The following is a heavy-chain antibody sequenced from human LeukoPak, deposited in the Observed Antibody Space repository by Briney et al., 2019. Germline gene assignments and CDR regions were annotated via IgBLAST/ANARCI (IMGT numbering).Heavy chain of an antibody. V-gene: IGHV1-69*13. CDR3: ARAPVIAAPFDY. CDR1: GGTFSSYA. D-gene: IGHD6-13*01. Sequence: SVKVSCKASGGTFSSYAISWVRQAPGQGLEWMGGIIPIFGTANYAQKFQGRVTITADESTSTAYMELSSLRSEDTAVYYCARAPVIAAPFDYWGQGTLVTVSS. J-gene: IGHJ4*02. CDR2: IIPIFGTA.